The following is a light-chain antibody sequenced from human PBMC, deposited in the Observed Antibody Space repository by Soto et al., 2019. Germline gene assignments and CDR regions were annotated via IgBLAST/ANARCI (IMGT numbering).Light chain of an antibody. CDR2: AAS. CDR1: QSIANF. CDR3: QQSYSTPRT. Sequence: DIQMTQSPSSLSASVGDRVTITCRASQSIANFLNWYQQKPGKAPKLLIYAASSLQGGVPSRFSGGGSGTDFTLTISSLQPEDFATYYCQQSYSTPRTFGQGTKVEIK. J-gene: IGKJ1*01. V-gene: IGKV1-39*01.